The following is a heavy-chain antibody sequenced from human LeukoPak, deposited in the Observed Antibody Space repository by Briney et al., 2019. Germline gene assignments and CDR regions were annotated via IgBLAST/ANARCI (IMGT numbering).Heavy chain of an antibody. CDR3: AKDRRRDSSSWRGVWFDP. J-gene: IGHJ5*02. CDR2: ISGGSI. CDR1: GFTFSSYA. Sequence: QAGGSLRLSCAASGFTFSSYAMSWVRQAPGKGLEWVSAISGGSIYYADSVKGRFTISRDNSKNTLYLQMNSLRAEDTSVHYCAKDRRRDSSSWRGVWFDPWGQGTLVTVSS. V-gene: IGHV3-23*01. D-gene: IGHD6-13*01.